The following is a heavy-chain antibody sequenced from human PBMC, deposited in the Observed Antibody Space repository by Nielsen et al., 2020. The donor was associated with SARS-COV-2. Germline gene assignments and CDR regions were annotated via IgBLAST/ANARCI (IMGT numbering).Heavy chain of an antibody. J-gene: IGHJ4*02. CDR1: GFTFTSYN. CDR3: VKESSGFTYGWDFDS. D-gene: IGHD5-18*01. Sequence: SLKISCAASGFTFTSYNMHWVRQPPGKGLEWVSGITWNSERVGYADSVRGRFTVSRDNAKNSLFLQMNSLGPEDTARYYCVKESSGFTYGWDFDSWGQGTLVTVSS. V-gene: IGHV3-9*01. CDR2: ITWNSERV.